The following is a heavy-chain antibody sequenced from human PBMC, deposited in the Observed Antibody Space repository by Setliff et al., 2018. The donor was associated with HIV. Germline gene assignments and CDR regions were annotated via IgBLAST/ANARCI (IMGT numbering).Heavy chain of an antibody. D-gene: IGHD6-19*01. CDR3: TKGTRYSSF. CDR2: IRSMREGGPT. Sequence: PGGSLRLSCAGSGFAFSPAWMTWVRQAPGKGLEWIGRIRSMREGGPTDYAAPVNGRFTISRDDSKNTLYLRMNRLQMEDTGVYYCTKGTRYSSFWGQGTLVTVSS. V-gene: IGHV3-15*01. CDR1: GFAFSPAW. J-gene: IGHJ4*02.